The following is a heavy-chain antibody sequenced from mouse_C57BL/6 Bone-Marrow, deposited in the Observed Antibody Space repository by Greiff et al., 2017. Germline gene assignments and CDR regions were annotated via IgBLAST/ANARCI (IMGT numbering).Heavy chain of an antibody. D-gene: IGHD2-10*01. V-gene: IGHV1-20*01. CDR3: ARLSLLKDY. CDR2: INPYNGDT. J-gene: IGHJ4*01. CDR1: GYSFTGYF. Sequence: VQLQQSGPELVKPGDSVKISCKASGYSFTGYFMNWVMQSHGKSLEWIGRINPYNGDTFYNQKFKGKAILTVDKSSSTAHMELRSLTSEDSEVYYCARLSLLKDYWGQGTSVTVSS.